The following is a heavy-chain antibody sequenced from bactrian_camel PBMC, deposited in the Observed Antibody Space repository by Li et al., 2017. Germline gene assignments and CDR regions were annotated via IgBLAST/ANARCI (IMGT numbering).Heavy chain of an antibody. J-gene: IGHJ6*01. V-gene: IGHV3S54*01. D-gene: IGHD4*01. CDR3: AADFESPESDYDGDYDRPPWEGWQGSGY. CDR1: GSTYRRYY. Sequence: HVQLVESGGGSVQAGGSLRLSCIASGSTYRRYYMAWFRQAPGKQREGVASIYTGDSTPYYGDSVKGRFTISKDNALNTLYLQMNNLKPEDTATYYCAADFESPESDYDGDYDRPPWEGWQGSGYWGQGTQVTVS. CDR2: IYTGDSTP.